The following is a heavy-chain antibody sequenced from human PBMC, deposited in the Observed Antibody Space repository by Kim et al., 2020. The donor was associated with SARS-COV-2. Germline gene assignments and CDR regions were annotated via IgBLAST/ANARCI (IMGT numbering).Heavy chain of an antibody. V-gene: IGHV1-46*01. D-gene: IGHD2-15*01. Sequence: ASVKVSCKASGYTFTSYYMHWVRQAPGQGLEWMGIINPSGGSTSYAQKFQGRVTMTRDTSTSTVYMELSSLRSEDTAVYYCARDLVGGVAARWSWFDPWGQGTLVTVSS. CDR3: ARDLVGGVAARWSWFDP. J-gene: IGHJ5*02. CDR1: GYTFTSYY. CDR2: INPSGGST.